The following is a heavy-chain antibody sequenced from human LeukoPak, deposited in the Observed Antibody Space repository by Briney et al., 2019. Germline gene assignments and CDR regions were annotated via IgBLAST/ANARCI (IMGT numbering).Heavy chain of an antibody. V-gene: IGHV4-39*07. CDR2: GYYSGTN. Sequence: SETLSLTCTVSDDSISSSNYYWSWIRQPPGKGLEWIGSGYYSGTNYYKLSLKSRVTISVDTSKNQFSLKLSSVTAADTAVYYCARAPGSIAVAEYFDYWGQGTLVTVSS. CDR1: DDSISSSNYY. J-gene: IGHJ4*02. D-gene: IGHD6-19*01. CDR3: ARAPGSIAVAEYFDY.